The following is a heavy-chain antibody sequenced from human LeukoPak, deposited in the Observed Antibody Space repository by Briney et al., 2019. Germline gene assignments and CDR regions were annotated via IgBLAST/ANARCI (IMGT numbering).Heavy chain of an antibody. CDR1: GYTFTSYY. J-gene: IGHJ4*02. CDR3: ARSRNILTGYYPPGDFDY. Sequence: SVTVSCKASGYTFTSYYMHWVRQAPGQGLEWMGGIIPIFGTANYAQKFQGRVTITADESTSTAYMELSSLRSEDTAVYYCARSRNILTGYYPPGDFDYWGQGTLVTVSS. V-gene: IGHV1-69*13. D-gene: IGHD3-9*01. CDR2: IIPIFGTA.